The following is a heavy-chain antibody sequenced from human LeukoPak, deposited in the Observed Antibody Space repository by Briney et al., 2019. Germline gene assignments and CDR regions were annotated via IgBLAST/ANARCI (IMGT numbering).Heavy chain of an antibody. J-gene: IGHJ4*02. CDR3: AREIYYYGSGSYLDY. D-gene: IGHD3-10*01. Sequence: KPSETLSLTCTVPGGSISSYYWSWIRQPPGKGLEWIGYIYYSGSTNYNPSLKSRVTISVDTSKNQFSLKLSSVTAADTAVYYCAREIYYYGSGSYLDYWGQGTLVTVSS. CDR2: IYYSGST. V-gene: IGHV4-59*01. CDR1: GGSISSYY.